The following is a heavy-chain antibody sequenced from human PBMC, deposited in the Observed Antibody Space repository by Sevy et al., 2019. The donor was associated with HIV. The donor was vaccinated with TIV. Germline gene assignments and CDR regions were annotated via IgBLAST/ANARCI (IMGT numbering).Heavy chain of an antibody. J-gene: IGHJ2*01. CDR2: ISYDGSNK. V-gene: IGHV3-30-3*01. Sequence: GGSLRLSCAASGFTFSSYAMHWVHQAPGKGLEWVAVISYDGSNKYYADSVKGRFTISRDNSKNTLYLQMNSLRAEDTAVYYCAREPIFYDSSGYPSWYFDLWGRGTLVTVSS. D-gene: IGHD3-22*01. CDR1: GFTFSSYA. CDR3: AREPIFYDSSGYPSWYFDL.